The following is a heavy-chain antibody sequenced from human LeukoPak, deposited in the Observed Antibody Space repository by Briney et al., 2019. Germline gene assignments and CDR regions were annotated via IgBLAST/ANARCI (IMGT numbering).Heavy chain of an antibody. Sequence: PGGSLRLSCAASGFTFSTHWMSWVRQAPGKGLEWVANIKEDGSEKDYVDSVKGRFTVSRDNAKNSLYLQMNTLRAEDTAVYSCARGQRRHIDMAPSFDYWGQGTLVTVSS. CDR1: GFTFSTHW. CDR3: ARGQRRHIDMAPSFDY. D-gene: IGHD5-24*01. CDR2: IKEDGSEK. V-gene: IGHV3-7*01. J-gene: IGHJ4*02.